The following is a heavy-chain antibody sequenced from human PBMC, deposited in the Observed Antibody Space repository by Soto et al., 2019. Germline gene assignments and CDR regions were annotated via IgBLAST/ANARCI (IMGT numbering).Heavy chain of an antibody. CDR1: GFTFSSYG. CDR3: ARDGDLQLHYYYYGMDV. Sequence: QVQLVESGGGVVQPGRSLRLSCAASGFTFSSYGMHWVRQAPGKGLEWVAVIWYDGSNKYYADSVKGRFTISRDNSKNXRYLQMNSLRAEDTAVYYCARDGDLQLHYYYYGMDVWGQGTTVTVSS. V-gene: IGHV3-33*01. CDR2: IWYDGSNK. D-gene: IGHD5-18*01. J-gene: IGHJ6*02.